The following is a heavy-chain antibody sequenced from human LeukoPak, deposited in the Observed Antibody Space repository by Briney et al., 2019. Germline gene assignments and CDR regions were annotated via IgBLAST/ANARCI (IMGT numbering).Heavy chain of an antibody. D-gene: IGHD5-24*01. V-gene: IGHV3-48*02. Sequence: GGSLRLSCAASGFTFSSYSMNWVRQAPGRGLEWVSYISSSGTTIFYADSVEGRFTISRDNAKNSVYLQMNSLRDEDTAVYFCAKDPPITGPFEYWGQGTLVTVSS. CDR3: AKDPPITGPFEY. CDR2: ISSSGTTI. J-gene: IGHJ4*02. CDR1: GFTFSSYS.